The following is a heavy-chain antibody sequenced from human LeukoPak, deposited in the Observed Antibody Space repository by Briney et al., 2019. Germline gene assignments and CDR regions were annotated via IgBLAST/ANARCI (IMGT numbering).Heavy chain of an antibody. D-gene: IGHD3-10*01. CDR3: ARDLWFGERLGSYYYYYYMDV. J-gene: IGHJ6*03. V-gene: IGHV1-2*02. Sequence: GASVKVSCRASGYTFTGYYMHWVRQAPGQGLEWMGWINPNSGGTNYAQKFQGRVTMTRDTSISTAYMELSRLRSDDTAVYYCARDLWFGERLGSYYYYYYMDVWGKGTTVTISS. CDR1: GYTFTGYY. CDR2: INPNSGGT.